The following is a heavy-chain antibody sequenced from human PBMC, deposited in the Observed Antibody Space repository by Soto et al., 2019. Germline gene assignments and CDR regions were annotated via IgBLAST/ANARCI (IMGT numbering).Heavy chain of an antibody. CDR1: GGSFSGYY. CDR2: INHSGST. J-gene: IGHJ4*02. Sequence: QVQLQQWGAGLLKPSETLSLTCAVYGGSFSGYYWSWIRQPPGKGLEWIGEINHSGSTNYNPSLKRRVTISVDTSKNQFSLKLSSVTAADTAVYYCAREVGYCSGGSCYPRRVFDYWGQGTLVTVSS. D-gene: IGHD2-15*01. CDR3: AREVGYCSGGSCYPRRVFDY. V-gene: IGHV4-34*01.